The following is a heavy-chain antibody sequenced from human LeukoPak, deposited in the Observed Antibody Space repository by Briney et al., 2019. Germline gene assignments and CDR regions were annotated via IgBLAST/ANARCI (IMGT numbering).Heavy chain of an antibody. V-gene: IGHV4-39*01. D-gene: IGHD5-18*01. Sequence: SETLSLTCTVSGGSISSSSYYWGWIRQPPGKGLEWIGSIYYSGSTYYNPSLKSRVTISVATSKNQFSLKLSSVTAADTAVYYCARHAIGGYSYGYPFDYWGQGTLVTVSS. CDR3: ARHAIGGYSYGYPFDY. CDR1: GGSISSSSYY. CDR2: IYYSGST. J-gene: IGHJ4*02.